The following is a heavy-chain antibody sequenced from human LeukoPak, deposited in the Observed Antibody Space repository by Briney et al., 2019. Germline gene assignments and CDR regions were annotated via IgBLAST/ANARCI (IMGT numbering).Heavy chain of an antibody. Sequence: PGGSLRLSCAASGFTFSDYYMSWIRQAPGKGLEWVSYISSSGSTIYYADSVKGRFTISRNNAKNSLYLQMNSLRAEDTAVYYCARDSTYYYDSNPGYWGQGTLVTVSS. CDR1: GFTFSDYY. CDR2: ISSSGSTI. D-gene: IGHD3-22*01. CDR3: ARDSTYYYDSNPGY. J-gene: IGHJ4*02. V-gene: IGHV3-11*04.